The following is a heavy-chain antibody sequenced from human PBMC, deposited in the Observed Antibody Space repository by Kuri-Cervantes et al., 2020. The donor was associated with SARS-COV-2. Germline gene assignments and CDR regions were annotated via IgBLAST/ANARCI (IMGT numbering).Heavy chain of an antibody. Sequence: GGSLRLSCAASGFTFTNYGMHWVRQAPGKGLEWVAVISYDGSNKYYADSVKGRFTISRDNSKNTLYLQMNSLRAEDTAVYYCAKVDGTGNYDFWSGYIYYYYMDVWGKGTTVTVSS. J-gene: IGHJ6*03. CDR3: AKVDGTGNYDFWSGYIYYYYMDV. CDR2: ISYDGSNK. CDR1: GFTFTNYG. D-gene: IGHD3-3*01. V-gene: IGHV3-30*18.